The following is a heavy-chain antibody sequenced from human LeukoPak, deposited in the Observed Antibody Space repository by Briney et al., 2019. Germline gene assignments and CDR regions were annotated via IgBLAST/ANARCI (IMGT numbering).Heavy chain of an antibody. CDR3: AKSSGPGYQSDGFDI. CDR2: IRSDGSNK. CDR1: GFTFSTYG. J-gene: IGHJ3*02. Sequence: GGSLRLSCAASGFTFSTYGMHWVRQAPGKGLEWVTHIRSDGSNKYYADSVKGRSTISRDNSENTLYLQMNSLKAEDTAVYYCAKSSGPGYQSDGFDIWGQGTMVTVSS. V-gene: IGHV3-30*02. D-gene: IGHD3-9*01.